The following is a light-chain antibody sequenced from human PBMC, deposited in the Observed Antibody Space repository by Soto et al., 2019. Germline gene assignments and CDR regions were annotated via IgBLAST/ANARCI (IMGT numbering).Light chain of an antibody. Sequence: QAVVTQPPSASGTPGQRVTISCSGSISNIGSNTVNWYHQLPGTAPKLVIYSNNRRPSGVPDRFSGSKSGTSASLAISGLQSEDEADYYSAAWDDSLNEVFGGGTKLNVL. CDR3: AAWDDSLNEV. CDR2: SNN. CDR1: ISNIGSNT. V-gene: IGLV1-44*01. J-gene: IGLJ2*01.